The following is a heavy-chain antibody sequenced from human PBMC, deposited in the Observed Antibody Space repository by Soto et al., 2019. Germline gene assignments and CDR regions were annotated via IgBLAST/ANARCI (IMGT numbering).Heavy chain of an antibody. CDR3: AREAAYYYDSSGYNLVNWFDP. CDR1: GGSIISSNC. CDR2: IYHSGST. V-gene: IGHV4-4*02. J-gene: IGHJ5*02. Sequence: AETLSLTCAVSGGSIISSNCLMLFRQPPGKVLEWSGEIYHSGSTNYNPSLKSRVTISVDKSKNQFSLKLSSVTAADMAVYYCAREAAYYYDSSGYNLVNWFDPWGQGTLVTVSS. D-gene: IGHD3-22*01.